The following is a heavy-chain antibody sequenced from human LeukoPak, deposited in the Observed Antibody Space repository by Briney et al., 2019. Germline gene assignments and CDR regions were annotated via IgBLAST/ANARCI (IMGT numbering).Heavy chain of an antibody. V-gene: IGHV4-4*07. Sequence: SETLSLTCTVSGGSISSYYWSWIRQPAGKGLEWIGRIYTSGSTNYNPSLKSRVTMSVDTSKNQFSLKLSSVTAADTAVYYCARDRYNWNDGDAFDIWGQGTMVTVSS. CDR2: IYTSGST. CDR3: ARDRYNWNDGDAFDI. D-gene: IGHD1-1*01. J-gene: IGHJ3*02. CDR1: GGSISSYY.